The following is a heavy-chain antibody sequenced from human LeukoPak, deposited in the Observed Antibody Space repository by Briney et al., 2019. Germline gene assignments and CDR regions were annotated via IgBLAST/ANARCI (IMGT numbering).Heavy chain of an antibody. CDR2: ISSSGSTT. V-gene: IGHV3-48*03. CDR3: ARELYSGSYNY. D-gene: IGHD1-26*01. CDR1: GFTFSNYD. J-gene: IGHJ4*02. Sequence: GGSLRFSCAASGFTFSNYDMNWVRQAPGKGLEWVSYISSSGSTTFHADSVKGRYTISRNNAKNSLYLQMNSLRAEDTVVYYCARELYSGSYNYWGQGTLVTVSS.